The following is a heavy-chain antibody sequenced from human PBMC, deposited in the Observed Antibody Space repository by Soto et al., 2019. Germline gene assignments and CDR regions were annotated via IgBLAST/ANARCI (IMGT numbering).Heavy chain of an antibody. Sequence: GGSLRLSCAASGFTFSRDGMSWVRQAPGKGLEWVSLITDNGGSTYYADSVKGRFTISRDNTKNTLFLQMNSPRAEDTAVYYCAKERATTTAFDYWGQGALVTSPQ. CDR3: AKERATTTAFDY. D-gene: IGHD4-17*01. V-gene: IGHV3-23*01. CDR2: ITDNGGST. CDR1: GFTFSRDG. J-gene: IGHJ4*02.